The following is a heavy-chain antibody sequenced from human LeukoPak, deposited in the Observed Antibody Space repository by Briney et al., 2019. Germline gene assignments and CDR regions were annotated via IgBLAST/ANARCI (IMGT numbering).Heavy chain of an antibody. V-gene: IGHV3-21*01. CDR1: GFTFSSYS. D-gene: IGHD3-9*01. CDR3: ARDGVLYYDILTGHSGYYYYGMDV. J-gene: IGHJ6*04. Sequence: GGSLRLSCAASGFTFSSYSMNWVRQAPGKGLEWVSSISSSSSYIYYADPVKGRFTISRDNAKNSLYLQMNSLRAEDTAVYYCARDGVLYYDILTGHSGYYYYGMDVWGKGTTVTVSS. CDR2: ISSSSSYI.